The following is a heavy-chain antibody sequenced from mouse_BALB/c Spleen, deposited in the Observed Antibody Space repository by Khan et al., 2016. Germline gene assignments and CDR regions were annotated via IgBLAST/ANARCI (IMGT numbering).Heavy chain of an antibody. V-gene: IGHV14-4*02. J-gene: IGHJ4*01. Sequence: VQLQQPGAELVRSGASVKLSCTASGFNIKDYYMHWVKQRPEQGLEWIGWIDPENGDTEYAPKFQGKATMTADTSSNTAYLQLSSLTSEDTAVYYGNACDYNAMDYWVQGTSVTVSS. CDR1: GFNIKDYY. CDR2: IDPENGDT. CDR3: NACDYNAMDY.